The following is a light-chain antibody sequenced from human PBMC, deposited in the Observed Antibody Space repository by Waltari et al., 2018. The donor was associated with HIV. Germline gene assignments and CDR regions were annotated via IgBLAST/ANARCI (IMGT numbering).Light chain of an antibody. J-gene: IGLJ1*01. CDR2: HVS. CDR3: SAFTTINTYV. V-gene: IGLV2-14*01. CDR1: SRDVGGFNY. Sequence: QSALTQPAHVSGSPGQSATISCTGTSRDVGGFNYVSWYQQLPGKAPRLIIYHVSDRPSGISSRFSGSKSANTASLTISGLQTEDEADYYCSAFTTINTYVFGTGTKLSVL.